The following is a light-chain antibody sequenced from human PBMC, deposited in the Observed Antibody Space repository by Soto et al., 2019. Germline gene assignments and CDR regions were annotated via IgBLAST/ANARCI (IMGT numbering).Light chain of an antibody. V-gene: IGKV3-11*01. Sequence: EIVLTQSPATLSLSPGERATLSCRASQSVSRYLAWYQQKPGQAPRLLIYDASNRATGIPARFSGSGAGTDFTLPISSLEPEDFAVYYCQQRSNWPPSITVGQGTRLEIK. CDR1: QSVSRY. CDR2: DAS. CDR3: QQRSNWPPSIT. J-gene: IGKJ5*01.